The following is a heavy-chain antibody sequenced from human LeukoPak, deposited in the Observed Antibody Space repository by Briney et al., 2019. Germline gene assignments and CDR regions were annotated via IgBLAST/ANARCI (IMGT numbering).Heavy chain of an antibody. CDR2: ISSDGGST. V-gene: IGHV3-74*03. D-gene: IGHD1-1*01. CDR1: GFTFSSTW. Sequence: GGSLRLSCAASGFTFSSTWMHWVRQGPGKGLLWVSRISSDGGSTTYADAVRGLFIISRDNAKNTLYLQMNSLRAEETAVYYCTTGYHYFDDWGQGNLVTVSS. CDR3: TTGYHYFDD. J-gene: IGHJ4*02.